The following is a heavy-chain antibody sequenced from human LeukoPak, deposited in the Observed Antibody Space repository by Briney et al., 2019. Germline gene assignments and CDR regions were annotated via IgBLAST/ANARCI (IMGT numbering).Heavy chain of an antibody. CDR3: AKDIQLST. Sequence: EGSLRLSCAASGFTFSVAAMTWVRQAPGKGLEWVSLIGASGESTYYADSVKGRFTISRDNSKNTLSLQMNSLRVEDTAMYFCAKDIQLSTWGLGTMVTVS. V-gene: IGHV3-23*01. J-gene: IGHJ3*01. D-gene: IGHD5-24*01. CDR2: IGASGEST. CDR1: GFTFSVAA.